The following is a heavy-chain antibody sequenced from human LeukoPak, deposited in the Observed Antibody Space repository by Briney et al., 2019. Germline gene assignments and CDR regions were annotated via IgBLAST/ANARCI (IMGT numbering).Heavy chain of an antibody. CDR2: IYPGDSDT. J-gene: IGHJ3*02. CDR3: ATPNYDFWSGYLHDAFDI. CDR1: GYSFTSYW. V-gene: IGHV5-51*01. D-gene: IGHD3-3*01. Sequence: GESLKISCKGSGYSFTSYWIGWVRQMPGKGLEWMGIIYPGDSDTRYSPSFQGQVTISADKSISTAYLQWSSLKASDTVMYYCATPNYDFWSGYLHDAFDIWGQGTMVTVSS.